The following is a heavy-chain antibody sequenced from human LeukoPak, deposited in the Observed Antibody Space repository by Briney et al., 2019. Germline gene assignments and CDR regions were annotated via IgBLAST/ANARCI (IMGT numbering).Heavy chain of an antibody. Sequence: GASVKVSCKASGYTFTSYDINWVRQATGQGLEWMGWMNPNSGNTGYAQKFQGRVTMTRNTSISTAYMELSSLRSEDTAVYYCAGRHTKVYGVYYYYGMDVWGQGTTVTVSS. D-gene: IGHD1-1*01. CDR1: GYTFTSYD. V-gene: IGHV1-8*01. CDR2: MNPNSGNT. J-gene: IGHJ6*02. CDR3: AGRHTKVYGVYYYYGMDV.